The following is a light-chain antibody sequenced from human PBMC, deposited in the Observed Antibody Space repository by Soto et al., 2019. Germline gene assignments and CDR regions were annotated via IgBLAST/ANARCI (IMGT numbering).Light chain of an antibody. V-gene: IGKV1-5*03. CDR3: QQYKSYSWA. J-gene: IGKJ1*01. CDR1: QNINSW. CDR2: EAS. Sequence: DIQMTQSPSTLSASVGDRVTIACRASQNINSWLAWYQQKPGKAPNXLIYEASSLESGVPSRFGGSGSGTESTLTISSLQPDDFATYDGQQYKSYSWAFGQGTKVDIK.